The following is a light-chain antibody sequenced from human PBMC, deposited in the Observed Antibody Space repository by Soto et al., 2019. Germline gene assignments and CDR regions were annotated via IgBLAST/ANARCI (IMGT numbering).Light chain of an antibody. CDR2: AAS. CDR1: QTVRTY. J-gene: IGKJ5*01. V-gene: IGKV1-39*01. CDR3: QQTFSTPIT. Sequence: DIQMTQSPSSLSASVGDRVTITCRASQTVRTYLNWYQQKPGKAPTLLVYAASTLASAVPPRFSGAGSETDFTLTISGLQPEDVATYYCQQTFSTPITFGQGTRLE.